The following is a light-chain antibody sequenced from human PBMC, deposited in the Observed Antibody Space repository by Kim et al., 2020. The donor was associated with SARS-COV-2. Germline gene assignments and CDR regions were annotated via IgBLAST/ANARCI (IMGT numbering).Light chain of an antibody. CDR2: NSY. Sequence: GQMVIISCSGSRSNIGNHAISWYRQLPGTAPKLLIYNSYQRPSGVPDRFSGSKSGTSASLAIGGLQSEDEVDYYCAAWDDSLNGVIFGGGTKVTVL. CDR3: AAWDDSLNGVI. V-gene: IGLV1-44*01. CDR1: RSNIGNHA. J-gene: IGLJ2*01.